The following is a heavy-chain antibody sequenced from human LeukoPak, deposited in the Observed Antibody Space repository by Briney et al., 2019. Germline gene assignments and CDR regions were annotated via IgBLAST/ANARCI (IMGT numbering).Heavy chain of an antibody. D-gene: IGHD5-18*01. CDR1: GYTFTGYY. CDR2: INPNSGGT. V-gene: IGHV1-2*02. J-gene: IGHJ4*02. CDR3: ARVGDTAMASHYFDY. Sequence: ASVKVSCKASGYTFTGYYMHWVRQAPGQGLEWMGWINPNSGGTNYAQKFQGRVTITADKSTSTAYMELSSLRSEDTAVYYCARVGDTAMASHYFDYWGQGTLVTVSS.